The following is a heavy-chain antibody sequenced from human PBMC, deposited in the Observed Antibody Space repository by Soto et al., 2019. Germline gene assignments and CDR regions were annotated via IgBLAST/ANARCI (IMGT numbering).Heavy chain of an antibody. Sequence: ASVKLSCKASGGTFSSYAIRWVRQAPGQGLEWTGGIIPIFGTANYAQKFQGRVTITADKSTSTAYMELSSLRSEDTAVYYCARGRGGSYGSSYGMEVWGRVTTVAICS. CDR1: GGTFSSYA. J-gene: IGHJ6*01. V-gene: IGHV1-69*06. CDR2: IIPIFGTA. CDR3: ARGRGGSYGSSYGMEV. D-gene: IGHD5-18*01.